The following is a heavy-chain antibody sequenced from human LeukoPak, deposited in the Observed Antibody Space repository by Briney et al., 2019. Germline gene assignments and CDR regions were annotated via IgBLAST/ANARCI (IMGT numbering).Heavy chain of an antibody. J-gene: IGHJ4*02. D-gene: IGHD1-26*01. V-gene: IGHV1-18*01. Sequence: GASVKVSCKASGYTFTSYGISWVRQAPGQGLEWLGWISAYNGNTNYAQKLQGRVTMTTDTSTSTAYMELRSLRSDDTAVYYCARDPRSGSYYAHFDYWGQGTPVTVSP. CDR1: GYTFTSYG. CDR2: ISAYNGNT. CDR3: ARDPRSGSYYAHFDY.